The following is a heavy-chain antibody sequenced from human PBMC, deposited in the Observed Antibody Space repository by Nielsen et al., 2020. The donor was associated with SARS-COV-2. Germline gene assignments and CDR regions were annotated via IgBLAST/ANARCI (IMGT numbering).Heavy chain of an antibody. Sequence: GESLKISCKGSGYSFTSYWIGWVRQMPGKGLEWVGIIYPGDSDTRYSPSFQGQVTISADKSISTAYLQWSSLKASDTAMYYCARRGRDDYGDHVPPDYWGQGTLVTVSS. V-gene: IGHV5-51*01. CDR3: ARRGRDDYGDHVPPDY. CDR2: IYPGDSDT. CDR1: GYSFTSYW. D-gene: IGHD4-17*01. J-gene: IGHJ4*02.